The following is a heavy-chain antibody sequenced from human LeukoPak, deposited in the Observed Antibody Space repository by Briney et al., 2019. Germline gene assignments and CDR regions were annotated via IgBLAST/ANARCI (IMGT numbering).Heavy chain of an antibody. CDR1: GFTFSSYS. CDR2: ISSSSSTI. D-gene: IGHD2/OR15-2a*01. Sequence: PGGSLRLSCAASGFTFSSYSMNWVRQAPGKGLEWVSYISSSSSTIYYADSVKGRFTIPRDNAKNSLYLQMNSLRDEDTAVYYCARLSVFLVLLDYYGMDVWGQGTTVTVSS. J-gene: IGHJ6*02. CDR3: ARLSVFLVLLDYYGMDV. V-gene: IGHV3-48*02.